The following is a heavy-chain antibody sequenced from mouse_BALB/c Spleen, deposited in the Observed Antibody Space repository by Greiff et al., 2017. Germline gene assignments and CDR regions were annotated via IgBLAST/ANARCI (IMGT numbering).Heavy chain of an antibody. J-gene: IGHJ2*01. V-gene: IGHV5-6-5*01. CDR3: AREGYGRYFDY. CDR1: GFTFSSYA. D-gene: IGHD2-10*02. CDR2: IGSGGST. Sequence: EVMLVESGGGLVKPGGSLKLSCAASGFTFSSYAMSWVRQTPEKRLEWVASIGSGGSTYYPDSVKGRFTISRDNARNILYLQMSSLRSEDTAMYYCAREGYGRYFDYWGQGTTLTVSS.